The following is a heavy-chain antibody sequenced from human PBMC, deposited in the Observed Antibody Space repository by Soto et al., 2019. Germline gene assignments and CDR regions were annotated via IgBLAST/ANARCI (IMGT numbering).Heavy chain of an antibody. Sequence: SVTRTVGYGSSIGLAGRCIGKNPGKGLEWIGYIFYSGSTNYNPSLEGRVTISVDTSKNQFSLKVSSVTAADTAVYYCARNYPHENNSKSLDYCGPGPLITVS. J-gene: IGHJ4*02. CDR1: YGSSIGLA. V-gene: IGHV4-59*11. CDR2: IFYSGST. D-gene: IGHD1-1*01. CDR3: ARNYPHENNSKSLDY.